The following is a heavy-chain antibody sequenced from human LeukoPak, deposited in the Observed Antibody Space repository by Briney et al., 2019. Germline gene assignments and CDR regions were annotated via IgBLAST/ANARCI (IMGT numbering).Heavy chain of an antibody. D-gene: IGHD1-1*01. CDR1: GFTFGGYA. V-gene: IGHV3-23*01. CDR3: AKGQRAVRNWFDP. Sequence: GGSLRLSCAASGFTFGGYAMSWVRQAPGKGLEWVSAISGSGGSTYYADTVKGRFTISRDNSKNTLYLQMNSLRAEDTAVYYCAKGQRAVRNWFDPWGQGTLVTVSS. CDR2: ISGSGGST. J-gene: IGHJ5*02.